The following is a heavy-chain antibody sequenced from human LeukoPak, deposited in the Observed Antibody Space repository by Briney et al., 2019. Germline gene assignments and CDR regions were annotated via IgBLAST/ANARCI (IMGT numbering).Heavy chain of an antibody. CDR3: AKMKGHPLPKYYMDV. D-gene: IGHD1-26*01. V-gene: IGHV3-11*01. CDR1: GFTFSDYY. J-gene: IGHJ6*01. CDR2: ISSSGSTI. Sequence: GGSLRLSCAASGFTFSDYYMSWICQAPGKGPEWVSYISSSGSTIYYADSVKGRFTISRDNSKNTLYLEMNSLRAEDTAIYYCAKMKGHPLPKYYMDVWGQGTTVTVSS.